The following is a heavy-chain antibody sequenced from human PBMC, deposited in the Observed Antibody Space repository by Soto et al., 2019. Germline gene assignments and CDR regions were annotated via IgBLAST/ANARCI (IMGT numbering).Heavy chain of an antibody. CDR2: VDPTDSYS. J-gene: IGHJ3*02. CDR3: ARHGRAGIAARLVAFDI. V-gene: IGHV5-10-1*01. CDR1: GDSFTNYW. Sequence: GESLKISCKGSGDSFTNYWITWLRQMPGKGLEWLGRVDPTDSYSNYSPSFQGHVTISADKSISTAYLQWSSLKASDTAMYYCARHGRAGIAARLVAFDIWGQGTLVTVS. D-gene: IGHD6-6*01.